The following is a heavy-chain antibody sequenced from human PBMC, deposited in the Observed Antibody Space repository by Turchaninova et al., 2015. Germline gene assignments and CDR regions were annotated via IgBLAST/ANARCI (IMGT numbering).Heavy chain of an antibody. CDR3: AKDIRPAINYYYYGMDV. CDR2: ISGSGAST. V-gene: IGHV3-23*01. CDR1: GFTFYRHA. Sequence: EVQLLESGGGLVQPGGSLRLSWAASGFTFYRHAVSWVRQARGKGLEWVSAISGSGASTFYADSVKGRFAISRDNSKNTVYLQMNSLRVEDTAIYYCAKDIRPAINYYYYGMDVWGQGTTVNVSS. D-gene: IGHD3-16*01. J-gene: IGHJ6*02.